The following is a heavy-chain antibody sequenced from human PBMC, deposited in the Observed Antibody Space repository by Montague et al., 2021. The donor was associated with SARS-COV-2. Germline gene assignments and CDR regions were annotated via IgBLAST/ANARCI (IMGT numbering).Heavy chain of an antibody. J-gene: IGHJ3*02. D-gene: IGHD3-10*01. CDR1: GGSITRNYY. V-gene: IGHV4-39*01. CDR2: IYYSGTT. Sequence: TLSLTSTVSGGSITRNYYWGWIRQPPGKGLEWVGNIYYSGTTFINPSLKSRVTISVDASKNQFSLNLTSVTAADTAVYYCARPLVRGVPKAFDIWGQGALVIVSS. CDR3: ARPLVRGVPKAFDI.